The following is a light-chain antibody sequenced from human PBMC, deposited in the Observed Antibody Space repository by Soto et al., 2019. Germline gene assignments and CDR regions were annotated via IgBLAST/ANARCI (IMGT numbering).Light chain of an antibody. CDR2: DKN. CDR3: XXYDVSLSGPV. V-gene: IGLV1-40*01. CDR1: SSNIGAGYD. J-gene: IGLJ2*01. Sequence: QSVLTQPPSVSGAPGQRVTISCTGSSSNIGAGYDVHWYQQLPGTAPKVLIYDKNNRPSGXXXXFSGYKSGTSASLAITGXXXXXXXXXXXXXYDVSLSGPVFGGGTKVTVL.